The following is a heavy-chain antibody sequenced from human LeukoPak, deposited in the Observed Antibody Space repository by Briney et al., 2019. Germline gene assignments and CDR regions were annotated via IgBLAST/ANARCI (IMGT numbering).Heavy chain of an antibody. CDR1: GFTLSTNA. J-gene: IGHJ4*02. V-gene: IGHV3-23*01. CDR2: ISGSGAST. D-gene: IGHD2-15*01. Sequence: GGSLRLSCLTSGFTLSTNAMSWVRQAPGKGLEWISGISGSGASTYYEDSVKGRFTISRDDSRNTLYLQMNSLRAEDTAVYYCAKQLGYCSDGSCYFPYWGQGTLVTVSS. CDR3: AKQLGYCSDGSCYFPY.